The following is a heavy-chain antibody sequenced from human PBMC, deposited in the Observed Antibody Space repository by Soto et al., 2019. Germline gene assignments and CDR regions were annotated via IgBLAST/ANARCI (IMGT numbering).Heavy chain of an antibody. V-gene: IGHV1-18*01. CDR2: ISAYNGNT. D-gene: IGHD3-10*01. J-gene: IGHJ6*03. Sequence: GASVKVSCKASGYTFTSYGISWVRQAPGQGLEWMGRISAYNGNTNYAQKLQGRVTMTRDTSTSTVYMELSSLRSEDTAVYYCARDHRITMVRGVWYYHYYYMDVWGKGTTVTVSS. CDR3: ARDHRITMVRGVWYYHYYYMDV. CDR1: GYTFTSYG.